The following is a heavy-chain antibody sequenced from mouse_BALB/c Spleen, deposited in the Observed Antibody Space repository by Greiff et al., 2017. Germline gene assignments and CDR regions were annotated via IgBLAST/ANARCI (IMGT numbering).Heavy chain of an antibody. D-gene: IGHD2-4*01. J-gene: IGHJ3*01. CDR1: GYSITSGYY. V-gene: IGHV3-6*02. CDR2: ISYDGSN. CDR3: ARGYYDYDTGFAY. Sequence: EVQLQESGPGLVKPSQSLSLTCSVTGYSITSGYYWNWIRQFPGNKLEWMGYISYDGSNNYNPSLKNRISITRDTSKNQFFLKLNSVTTEDTATYDCARGYYDYDTGFAYWGQGTLVTVSA.